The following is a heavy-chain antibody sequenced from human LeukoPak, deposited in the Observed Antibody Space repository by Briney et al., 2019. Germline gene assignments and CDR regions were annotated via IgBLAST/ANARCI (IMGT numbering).Heavy chain of an antibody. CDR2: IKQDGSEK. V-gene: IGHV3-7*01. Sequence: GGSLRLSCAASGFTFSSYAMSWVRQAPGKGLEWVANIKQDGSEKYYVDSVKGRFTISRDNAKNSLYLQMNSLRAEDTAVYYCARGLGSGWPYYYYYGMDVWGQGTTVTVSS. D-gene: IGHD6-19*01. CDR3: ARGLGSGWPYYYYYGMDV. J-gene: IGHJ6*02. CDR1: GFTFSSYA.